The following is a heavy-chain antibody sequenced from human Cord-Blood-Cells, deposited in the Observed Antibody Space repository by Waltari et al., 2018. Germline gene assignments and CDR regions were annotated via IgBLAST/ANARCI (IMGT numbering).Heavy chain of an antibody. J-gene: IGHJ4*02. V-gene: IGHV4-34*01. CDR2: INHSGRT. CDR3: ARQVKVGATDY. Sequence: QVQLQQWGAGLLKPSETLSLTCAFYGGSFSGYYWSWIRQPPGKGLEWIGEINHSGRTNYNPSLKSRVTISVDTSKNQFSLKLSSVTAADTAVYYCARQVKVGATDYWGQGTLVTVSS. CDR1: GGSFSGYY. D-gene: IGHD1-26*01.